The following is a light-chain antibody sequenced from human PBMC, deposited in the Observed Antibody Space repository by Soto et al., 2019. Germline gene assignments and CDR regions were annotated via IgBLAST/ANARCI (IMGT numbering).Light chain of an antibody. J-gene: IGLJ2*01. CDR3: SSYGGRTSVI. Sequence: QSALTQPPSASGSPGQSVTISCTGTNSDVGLYNFVSWYQQHPGNAPKLMIYEVTKRPSGVPDRFSGSKSGNTASLTVSGLQAEDEADYYCSSYGGRTSVIFGGGTKVTVL. V-gene: IGLV2-8*01. CDR1: NSDVGLYNF. CDR2: EVT.